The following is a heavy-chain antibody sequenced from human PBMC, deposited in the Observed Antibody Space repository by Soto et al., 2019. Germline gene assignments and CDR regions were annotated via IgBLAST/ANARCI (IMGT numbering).Heavy chain of an antibody. CDR2: IYYSGST. V-gene: IGHV4-39*01. D-gene: IGHD1-1*01. J-gene: IGHJ6*03. CDR3: ALGANWNRFDYYYMDV. Sequence: TLSLTCTVSGGSISSSSYYWGWIRQPPGKGLEWIGSIYYSGSTYYNPSLKSRVTISVDTSKNQFSLKLSSVTAADTAVYYCALGANWNRFDYYYMDVWGKGTTVTVSS. CDR1: GGSISSSSYY.